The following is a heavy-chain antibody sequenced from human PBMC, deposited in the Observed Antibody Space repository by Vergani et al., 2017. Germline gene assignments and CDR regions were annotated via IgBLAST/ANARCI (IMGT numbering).Heavy chain of an antibody. J-gene: IGHJ3*02. CDR1: GFSFSGYW. D-gene: IGHD6-13*01. CDR2: IKSDGSIT. V-gene: IGHV3-74*01. CDR3: ARDRGSSWYSNAFDI. Sequence: EVQLVESGGGLIHPGGSLRLSCEGSGFSFSGYWKHWVRQSPQKGVVWVSRIKSDGSITNYADSVKGRFTISRDNAKNSLYLQMNSLRAEDTAVYYCARDRGSSWYSNAFDIWSQGTMVTVSS.